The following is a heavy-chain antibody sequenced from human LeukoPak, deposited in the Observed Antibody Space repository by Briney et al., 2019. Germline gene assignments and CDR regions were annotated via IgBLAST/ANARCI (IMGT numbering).Heavy chain of an antibody. J-gene: IGHJ5*02. V-gene: IGHV3-74*01. CDR2: SNSDGSRT. D-gene: IGHD2-8*02. Sequence: GGSLRLSCAASKFIFSSYWMHWVRQAPGKGLVWVSRSNSDGSRTNYADSVKGRFTISRDNAKNTLYLQMSSLRAEDTAVYYCARVLTGSWDWFDPWGQGTLVTVSS. CDR3: ARVLTGSWDWFDP. CDR1: KFIFSSYW.